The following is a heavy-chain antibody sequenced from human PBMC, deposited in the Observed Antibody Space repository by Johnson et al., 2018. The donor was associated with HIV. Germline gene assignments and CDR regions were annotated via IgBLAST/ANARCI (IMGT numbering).Heavy chain of an antibody. CDR3: AKDFGYPRPRDAFDI. J-gene: IGHJ3*02. D-gene: IGHD5-12*01. Sequence: VQLVESGGGVVQPGGSLILSCAASGFSFSSYGMYWARQAPDKGLEWVAYIPSHGNQQYYGDSVKGRFTISRDNSRDTLFLEMNSLRAEDTAVYYCAKDFGYPRPRDAFDIWGQGTMVTVSS. CDR1: GFSFSSYG. V-gene: IGHV3-30*02. CDR2: IPSHGNQQ.